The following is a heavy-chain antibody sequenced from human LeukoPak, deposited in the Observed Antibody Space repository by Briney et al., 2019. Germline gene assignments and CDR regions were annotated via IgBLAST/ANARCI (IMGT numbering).Heavy chain of an antibody. CDR1: GFTFSSYW. CDR2: INSDGSTT. Sequence: GGSLRLSCAASGFTFSSYWMHWVRQAPGKGLVWVSRINSDGSTTTYADSVKGRFTISRDNAKNTLYLQMNSLRAEDTAVYYCAREVYHGSGSPRLDYWGQGTLVTVSS. CDR3: AREVYHGSGSPRLDY. V-gene: IGHV3-74*01. D-gene: IGHD3-10*01. J-gene: IGHJ4*02.